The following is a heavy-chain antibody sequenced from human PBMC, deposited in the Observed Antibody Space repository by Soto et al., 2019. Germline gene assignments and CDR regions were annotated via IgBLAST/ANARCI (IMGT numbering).Heavy chain of an antibody. D-gene: IGHD6-19*01. J-gene: IGHJ4*02. CDR1: GYTFTSYY. CDR3: ARDARIAVAGTGYYFDY. Sequence: GASVKVSCKASGYTFTSYYMHWVRQAPGQGLEWMGIINPSGGSTSYAQKFQGRVAMTRDTSTSTVYMELSSLRSEDTAVYYCARDARIAVAGTGYYFDYWGQGTQVTVSS. V-gene: IGHV1-46*01. CDR2: INPSGGST.